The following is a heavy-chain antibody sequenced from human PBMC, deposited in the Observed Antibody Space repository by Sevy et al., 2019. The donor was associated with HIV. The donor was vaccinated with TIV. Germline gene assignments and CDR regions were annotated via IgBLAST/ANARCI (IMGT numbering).Heavy chain of an antibody. CDR2: IIPIFGTA. CDR3: ARDGSAFGGVIVRYFQH. J-gene: IGHJ1*01. Sequence: ASVKVSCKASGGTFSSYAISWVRQAPGQGLEWMGGIIPIFGTANYAQKFQGRVTITADESTSTAYMELSSLRSEDTAVYYCARDGSAFGGVIVRYFQHWDQGTLVTVSS. D-gene: IGHD3-16*02. V-gene: IGHV1-69*13. CDR1: GGTFSSYA.